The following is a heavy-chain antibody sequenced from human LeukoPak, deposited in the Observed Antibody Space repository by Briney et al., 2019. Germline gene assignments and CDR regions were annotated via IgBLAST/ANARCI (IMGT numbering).Heavy chain of an antibody. J-gene: IGHJ4*02. D-gene: IGHD3-10*01. CDR2: IYHSGST. V-gene: IGHV4-4*02. Sequence: SGTLSLTCAVSGGSISSSNWWSWVRQPPGKGLEWIGEIYHSGSTNYNPSLKSRVTISVDKSKNQFSLKLSSVTAADTAVYYCARATMVRGVIIPGGYWGQGTLVTVSS. CDR1: GGSISSSNW. CDR3: ARATMVRGVIIPGGY.